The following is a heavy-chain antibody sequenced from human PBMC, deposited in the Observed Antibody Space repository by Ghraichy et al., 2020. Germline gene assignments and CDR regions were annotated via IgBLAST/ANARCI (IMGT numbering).Heavy chain of an antibody. CDR1: GLTVSSNY. Sequence: GGSLRLSCAASGLTVSSNYMTWVRQAPGKGLEWVSIIYTGGSTYYADSVKGRFIIPRDNSKNTVYLQMNSLRAEDTAVYYCARDRSSWSDFDCWGQGTLVTVSS. J-gene: IGHJ4*02. CDR3: ARDRSSWSDFDC. CDR2: IYTGGST. V-gene: IGHV3-66*01. D-gene: IGHD6-13*01.